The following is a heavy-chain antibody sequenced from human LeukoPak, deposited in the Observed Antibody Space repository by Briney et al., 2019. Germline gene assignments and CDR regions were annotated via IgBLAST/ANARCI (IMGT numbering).Heavy chain of an antibody. D-gene: IGHD6-19*01. J-gene: IGHJ6*02. Sequence: GGSLRLSCAASGFTFDDYAMHWVRQAPGKGLEWVSGISWNSGSIGYADSVKGRFTISRDNAKNSLYLQMNSLRAEDTALYYCAKDIRIAVAGLESYSMDVWGQGTTVTVSS. CDR2: ISWNSGSI. CDR3: AKDIRIAVAGLESYSMDV. V-gene: IGHV3-9*01. CDR1: GFTFDDYA.